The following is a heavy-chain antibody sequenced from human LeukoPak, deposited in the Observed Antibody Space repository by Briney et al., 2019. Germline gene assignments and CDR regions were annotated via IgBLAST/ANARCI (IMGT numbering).Heavy chain of an antibody. CDR3: ARDKLHGPTLLDY. D-gene: IGHD2-21*01. V-gene: IGHV3-7*01. J-gene: IGHJ4*01. CDR2: IKQDGSEK. Sequence: PGGSLRLSCTASGFTFSTYWMSWVRQAPGKGPELVANIKQDGSEKYYVDSVKGRFTISRDNAKNSLYLQMDSLRADDTAVYYCARDKLHGPTLLDYWGQEPWSPSPQ. CDR1: GFTFSTYW.